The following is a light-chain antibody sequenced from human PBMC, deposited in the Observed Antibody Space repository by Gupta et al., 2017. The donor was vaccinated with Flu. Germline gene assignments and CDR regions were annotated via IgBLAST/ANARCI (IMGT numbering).Light chain of an antibody. V-gene: IGKV4-1*01. CDR1: RDILSSSNNKNY. Sequence: DIVLTQSPDSLAVSLGGRATLTCKSSRDILSSSNNKNYLAGYQQKPGQPPRLLISWASTREPGVPDRFSGTGSWTDFTLTITSLQAEDVAIYYCQQYDDTPITFGGGTKVEIK. CDR3: QQYDDTPIT. J-gene: IGKJ4*01. CDR2: WAS.